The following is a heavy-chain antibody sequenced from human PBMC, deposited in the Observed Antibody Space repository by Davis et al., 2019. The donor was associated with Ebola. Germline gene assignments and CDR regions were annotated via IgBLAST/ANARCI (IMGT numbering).Heavy chain of an antibody. CDR2: IYYSGST. J-gene: IGHJ4*02. CDR3: ARTGRGYSYGFFDY. V-gene: IGHV4-39*01. D-gene: IGHD5-18*01. Sequence: MPSETLSLTCTVSGGSISSSSYYWGWIRQPPGKGLEWIGSIYYSGSTYYNPSLKSRVTISVDTSKNQFSLKLSSVTAADTAVYYCARTGRGYSYGFFDYWGQGTLVTVSS. CDR1: GGSISSSSYY.